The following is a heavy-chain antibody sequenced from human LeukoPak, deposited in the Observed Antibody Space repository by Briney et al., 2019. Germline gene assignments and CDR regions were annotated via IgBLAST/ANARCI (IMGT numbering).Heavy chain of an antibody. J-gene: IGHJ3*02. CDR2: IYSGGST. D-gene: IGHD3-22*01. CDR1: GFTVSSNY. CDR3: ARANSLHYYDSSGYHRGAFDI. Sequence: PGGSLRLSCAASGFTVSSNYMSWVRQAPGKGPEWVSVIYSGGSTYYADSVKGRFTISRDNSKNTLYLQMNSLRAEDTAVYYCARANSLHYYDSSGYHRGAFDIWGQGTMVTVSS. V-gene: IGHV3-66*01.